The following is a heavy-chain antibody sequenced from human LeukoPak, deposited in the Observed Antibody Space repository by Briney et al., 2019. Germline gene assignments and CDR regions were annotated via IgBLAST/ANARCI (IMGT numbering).Heavy chain of an antibody. CDR2: IYYSGST. J-gene: IGHJ4*02. CDR1: GGSISSSSYY. Sequence: SETLSLTCTVSGGSISSSSYYWGWIRQPPGKGLEWIGSIYYSGSTYYNPSLKSRVTISVDTSKNQFSLKLSSVTAADTAVYYCARADIVVVVAAWAYFDYWGQGTLVTVSS. CDR3: ARADIVVVVAAWAYFDY. V-gene: IGHV4-39*01. D-gene: IGHD2-15*01.